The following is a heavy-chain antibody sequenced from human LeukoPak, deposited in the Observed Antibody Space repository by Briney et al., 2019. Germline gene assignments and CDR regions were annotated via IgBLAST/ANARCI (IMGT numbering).Heavy chain of an antibody. D-gene: IGHD1-1*01. Sequence: GGSLRLSCEASGCSFSTFWMHWVRQAPGEGPVWVSGINSDGSTTNYADSVKGRFTISRDNAKNTLDLQMNSLRAEDTAVYYCARGKAEGYREIWDWFDPWGQGILVTVSS. V-gene: IGHV3-74*01. CDR2: INSDGSTT. J-gene: IGHJ5*02. CDR1: GCSFSTFW. CDR3: ARGKAEGYREIWDWFDP.